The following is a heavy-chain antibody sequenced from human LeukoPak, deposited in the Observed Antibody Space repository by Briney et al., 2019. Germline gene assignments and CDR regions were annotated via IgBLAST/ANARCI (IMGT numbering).Heavy chain of an antibody. V-gene: IGHV3-66*01. CDR1: GFTVSTNY. CDR3: ARGFRSVTTWGYFDY. J-gene: IGHJ4*02. D-gene: IGHD4-17*01. CDR2: IYSGGGT. Sequence: GGSLRLSCAASGFTVSTNYMSWVRQAPGKGLEWVSLIYSGGGTYYADSAKGRFTISRDNSRNTLSLQMNSLRVDDTAVYYCARGFRSVTTWGYFDYWGQGALVTVSS.